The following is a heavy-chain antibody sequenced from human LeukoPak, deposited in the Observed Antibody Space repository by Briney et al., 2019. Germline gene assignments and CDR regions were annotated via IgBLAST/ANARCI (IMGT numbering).Heavy chain of an antibody. V-gene: IGHV4-38-2*02. D-gene: IGHD3-10*01. CDR1: GYSISSGYY. Sequence: SETLSLTCTVSGYSISSGYYWGWIRQPPGKGLEWIGSIYHSGSTYYNPSLKSRVTISVDTSKNQFSLKLSSVTAADTAVYYCANIVVPGQFFDYWGQGTLVTVSS. J-gene: IGHJ4*02. CDR2: IYHSGST. CDR3: ANIVVPGQFFDY.